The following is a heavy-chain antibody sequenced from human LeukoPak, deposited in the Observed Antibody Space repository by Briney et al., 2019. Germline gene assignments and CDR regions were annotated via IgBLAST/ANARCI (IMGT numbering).Heavy chain of an antibody. V-gene: IGHV4-59*01. CDR1: GCSINSYY. D-gene: IGHD6-13*01. CDR3: ASSGSFRQQLIK. CDR2: IYYSGST. Sequence: SETLSLTCTVSGCSINSYYWSWIRQPPGKGLEWIGYIYYSGSTNYSPSLKSRVTISVDTSENQFSLKLSSVTAADTAVYYCASSGSFRQQLIKWGQGTLVTVSS. J-gene: IGHJ4*02.